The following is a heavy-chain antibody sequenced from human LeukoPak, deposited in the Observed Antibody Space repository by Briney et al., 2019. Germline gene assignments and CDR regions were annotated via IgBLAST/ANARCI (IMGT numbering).Heavy chain of an antibody. D-gene: IGHD3-9*01. CDR1: GYTFTSYY. Sequence: GASVKVSCKASGYTFTSYYMHWVRQAPGQGLEWMGIINPSGGSTSYAQKFQGRVTMTRDTSTSTVYMELSSLRSEDTAVYYCARCGTPYYDILIGYSDNWFDPWGQGTLVTVSS. CDR2: INPSGGST. J-gene: IGHJ5*02. V-gene: IGHV1-46*01. CDR3: ARCGTPYYDILIGYSDNWFDP.